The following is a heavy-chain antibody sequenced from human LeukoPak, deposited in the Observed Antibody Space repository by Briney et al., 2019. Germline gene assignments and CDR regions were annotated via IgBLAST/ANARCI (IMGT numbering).Heavy chain of an antibody. D-gene: IGHD3-10*01. CDR3: ARAKWFGELFLDY. CDR2: IYTSGST. CDR1: GGSIGSYY. Sequence: PSETLSLTCTVSGGSIGSYYWSWIRQPAEKGLEWIGRIYTSGSTNYNPSLKSRVTMSVDTSKNQFSLKLSSATAADTAVYYCARAKWFGELFLDYWGQGTLVTVSS. V-gene: IGHV4-4*07. J-gene: IGHJ4*02.